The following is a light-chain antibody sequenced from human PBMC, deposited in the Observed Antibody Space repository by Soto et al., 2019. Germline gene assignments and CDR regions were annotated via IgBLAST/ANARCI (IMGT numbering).Light chain of an antibody. CDR1: QSISTY. J-gene: IGKJ4*01. V-gene: IGKV1-39*01. CDR3: QQTDSTTPLA. CDR2: AAS. Sequence: DIQVTQSPSSLSASVGDSVTITFRASQSISTYLNWYQQRPGKDPRLLIYAASSLQSGVPSRFSGSGSGTDFTLTISSLKPENFATYYCQQTDSTTPLASGGRTKVDIK.